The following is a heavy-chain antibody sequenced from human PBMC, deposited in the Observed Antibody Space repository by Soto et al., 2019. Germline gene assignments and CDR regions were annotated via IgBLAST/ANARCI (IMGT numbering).Heavy chain of an antibody. J-gene: IGHJ3*02. Sequence: QVQLVQSGAEVKKPGASVKVSCKASGYTFTDYYMHWVRQAPGQGLEWMGWINPSISDTNYAQKCRGRVTMTRDMSISTAYMELSRLRSDDTAVYYCARDREAPGGAPPDAFDIWGQGTMVTVSS. V-gene: IGHV1-2*02. D-gene: IGHD2-21*01. CDR1: GYTFTDYY. CDR3: ARDREAPGGAPPDAFDI. CDR2: INPSISDT.